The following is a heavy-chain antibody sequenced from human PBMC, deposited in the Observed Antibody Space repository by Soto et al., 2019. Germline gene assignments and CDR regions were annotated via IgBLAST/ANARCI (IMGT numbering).Heavy chain of an antibody. CDR1: GFTFSSYW. CDR2: ISSDGSST. V-gene: IGHV3-74*01. CDR3: ARVNRDYYYGMDV. J-gene: IGHJ6*02. Sequence: PGGSLRLSCAASGFTFSSYWMHWVRQAPGKGLVWVSRISSDGSSTSYAGSVKGRFTISRDNAKNTLYLQMNSLRAEDRAVYYCARVNRDYYYGMDVWGQGTTVTVS. D-gene: IGHD3-10*01.